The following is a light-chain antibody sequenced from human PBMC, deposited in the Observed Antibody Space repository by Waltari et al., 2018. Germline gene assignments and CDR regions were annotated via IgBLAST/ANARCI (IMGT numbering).Light chain of an antibody. CDR2: YDS. V-gene: IGLV3-21*04. Sequence: YVLTQPPSVSVDPGKTARLTCGGDNIGSKGVNWYQNKPGQAPVLVMFYDSDRPSEIPERFSGSNSGNTATLTISWVEAGDEADYHCQVWDDVTDSGVFGGGTKLTVL. CDR1: NIGSKG. J-gene: IGLJ3*02. CDR3: QVWDDVTDSGV.